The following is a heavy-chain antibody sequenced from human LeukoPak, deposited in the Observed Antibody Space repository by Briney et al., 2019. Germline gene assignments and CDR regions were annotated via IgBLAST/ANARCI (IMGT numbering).Heavy chain of an antibody. CDR3: AKSRDSSSWYYFDY. CDR2: ISGSGGST. J-gene: IGHJ4*02. Sequence: GGSLRLSCAASGLTFSSYAMSWVRQAPGKGLEWVSAISGSGGSTYYADSVKGRFTISRDNSKNTLYLQMNSLRAEDTAVYYCAKSRDSSSWYYFDYWGQGTLVTVSS. CDR1: GLTFSSYA. V-gene: IGHV3-23*01. D-gene: IGHD6-13*01.